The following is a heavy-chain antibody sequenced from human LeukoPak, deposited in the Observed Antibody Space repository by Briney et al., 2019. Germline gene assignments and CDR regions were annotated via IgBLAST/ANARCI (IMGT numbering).Heavy chain of an antibody. Sequence: GGSLRLSCAASGFTVSSNYMSWVRQAPGKGLEWVSVIYNGGSTYYADSVKGRFTISRDNSKNTLYLQMNSLRAEDTAVYYCARDQFFQTHYGATTVSYFQHWGQGTLVTVSS. CDR1: GFTVSSNY. CDR2: IYNGGST. J-gene: IGHJ1*01. V-gene: IGHV3-66*01. CDR3: ARDQFFQTHYGATTVSYFQH. D-gene: IGHD4-17*01.